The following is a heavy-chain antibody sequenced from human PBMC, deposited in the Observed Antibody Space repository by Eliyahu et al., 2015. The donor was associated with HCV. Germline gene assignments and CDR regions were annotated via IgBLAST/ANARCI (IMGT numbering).Heavy chain of an antibody. CDR1: GFTFSSXX. CDR2: ISSSSSTI. Sequence: EVQLVESGGGLVQPGGSLRLSCAASGFTFSSXXXNWVRQAPGKGLEWVSYISSSSSTIYYADSVKGRFTISRDNAKNSLYLQMNSLRAEDTAVYYCARGLNVLRYFDWRYYFDYWGQGTLVTVSS. CDR3: ARGLNVLRYFDWRYYFDY. J-gene: IGHJ4*02. D-gene: IGHD3-9*01. V-gene: IGHV3-48*01.